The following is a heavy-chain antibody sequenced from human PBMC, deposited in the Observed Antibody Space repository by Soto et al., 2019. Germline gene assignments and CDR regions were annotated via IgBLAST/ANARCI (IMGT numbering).Heavy chain of an antibody. V-gene: IGHV3-33*01. D-gene: IGHD2-21*01. CDR2: IWYDGTNK. Sequence: GSLILSCAASGFSFSSYAMHWVRQAPGKGLEWVAVIWYDGTNKYYAGSVKGRFTISRDNSKNTLYLQWSSLKASDTAMYYCARLANIFDFDNWGHGTLVTVSS. CDR3: ARLANIFDFDN. J-gene: IGHJ4*01. CDR1: GFSFSSYA.